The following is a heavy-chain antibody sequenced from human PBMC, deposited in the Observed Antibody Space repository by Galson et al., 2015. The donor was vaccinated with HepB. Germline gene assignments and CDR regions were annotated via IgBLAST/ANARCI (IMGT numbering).Heavy chain of an antibody. CDR2: ISAYNGDT. D-gene: IGHD5-12*01. V-gene: IGHV1-18*04. CDR3: ARQGGYSGYTYFDY. CDR1: GYTFTTYA. Sequence: SVKVSCKASGYTFTTYAIIWVRQAPGQGLEWMGWISAYNGDTNYAQKLQGRVTMTTDTSTSKVYMELRSLRSDDTAVYYCARQGGYSGYTYFDYWGQGTLLTVSS. J-gene: IGHJ4*02.